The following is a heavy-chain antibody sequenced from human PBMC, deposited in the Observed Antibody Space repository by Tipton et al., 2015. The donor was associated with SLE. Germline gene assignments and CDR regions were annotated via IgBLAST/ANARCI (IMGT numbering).Heavy chain of an antibody. CDR2: ISYDGSNK. Sequence: SLRLSCAASGLSFSGSAMHWVRQAPGKGLEWVAVISYDGSNKYYADSVRGRFTISRDNSKNTLYLQVNSLRAEDTALYYCASELVSGLGYWGQGTLVTVSS. CDR3: ASELVSGLGY. D-gene: IGHD6-6*01. V-gene: IGHV3-30*04. J-gene: IGHJ4*02. CDR1: GLSFSGSA.